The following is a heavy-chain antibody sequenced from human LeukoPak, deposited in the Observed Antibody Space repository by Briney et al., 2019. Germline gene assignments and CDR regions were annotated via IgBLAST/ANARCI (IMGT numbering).Heavy chain of an antibody. CDR1: GFTFSSYA. D-gene: IGHD6-13*01. CDR2: ISGSGGST. J-gene: IGHJ4*02. CDR3: AKGIAAGLYYFDY. Sequence: SGGSLRLSCAASGFTFSSYAMSWVRQAPGKGLEWVSAISGSGGSTYYADSVKGRFTISRDNSKNTLYLQMNSLRAEDTAVYYCAKGIAAGLYYFDYWGQGTLVTVSS. V-gene: IGHV3-23*01.